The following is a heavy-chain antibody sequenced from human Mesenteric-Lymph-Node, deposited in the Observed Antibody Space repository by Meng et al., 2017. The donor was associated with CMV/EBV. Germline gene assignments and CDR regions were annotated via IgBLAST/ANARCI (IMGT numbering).Heavy chain of an antibody. J-gene: IGHJ3*02. D-gene: IGHD6-19*01. CDR1: GYSISSGYY. V-gene: IGHV4-38-2*02. CDR3: AREPSYSSGPTGGAFDI. CDR2: IYHSGST. Sequence: SETLSLTCTVSGYSISSGYYWGWIRQPPGKGLEWIGSIYHSGSTYYNPSLKSRVTISVDTSKNQFSLKLSSVTAADTAVYYCAREPSYSSGPTGGAFDIWGQRTMVTVSS.